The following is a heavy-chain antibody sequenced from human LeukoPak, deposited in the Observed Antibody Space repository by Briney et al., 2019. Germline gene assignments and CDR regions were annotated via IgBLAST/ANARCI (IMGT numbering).Heavy chain of an antibody. Sequence: PGGSLRLSCAASGFTFSSYAMSWVRQAPGKGLEWVSAISGSGGSTYYADSVKGRFTISRDNSKNTLYLQMNSLRAEDTAVYYCAKVGTMIVVVSNFDYWGQGTLVTVSS. CDR2: ISGSGGST. D-gene: IGHD3-22*01. CDR1: GFTFSSYA. CDR3: AKVGTMIVVVSNFDY. J-gene: IGHJ4*02. V-gene: IGHV3-23*01.